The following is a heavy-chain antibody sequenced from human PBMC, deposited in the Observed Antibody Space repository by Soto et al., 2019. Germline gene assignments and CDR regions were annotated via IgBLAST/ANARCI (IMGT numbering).Heavy chain of an antibody. Sequence: GSLRLSCTASGFGFSSSWMNWVRQAPGKGLEWVANINQNGNEIYYIDSVRGRFSISRDNAQNSLFLQMNDLRADDTPVYYCTTYKMLPGGNHLFEPWCPGTLVTVS. CDR2: INQNGNEI. D-gene: IGHD2-15*01. V-gene: IGHV3-7*01. CDR1: GFGFSSSW. CDR3: TTYKMLPGGNHLFEP. J-gene: IGHJ5*02.